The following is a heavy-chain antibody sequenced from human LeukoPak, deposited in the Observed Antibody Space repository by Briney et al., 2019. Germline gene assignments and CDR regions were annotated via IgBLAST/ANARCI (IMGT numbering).Heavy chain of an antibody. V-gene: IGHV3-23*01. D-gene: IGHD3-10*01. CDR1: GFTFSSYA. Sequence: GGSLRLSCAASGFTFSSYAMSWVRQAPGKGLEWVSAISGSGGSTYYADSVKGRFTISRDNSKNTLYLQMNSLRAEDTAVYYCAKDFNVLLWFGEPRLYGMDVWGKRTTVTVSS. CDR3: AKDFNVLLWFGEPRLYGMDV. CDR2: ISGSGGST. J-gene: IGHJ6*04.